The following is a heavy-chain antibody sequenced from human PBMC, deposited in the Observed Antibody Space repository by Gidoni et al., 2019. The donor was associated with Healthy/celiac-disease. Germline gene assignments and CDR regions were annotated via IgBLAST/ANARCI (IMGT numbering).Heavy chain of an antibody. CDR1: GFTFSSYA. CDR3: AKVPDTAMVYFDY. V-gene: IGHV3-23*01. Sequence: EVQLLESGGGLVQPGGSLRLSCADPGFTFSSYAMSWVRQAPGKGLEWVSAISGSGGSTYYADSVKGRFTISRDNSKNTLYLQMNSLRAEDTAVYYCAKVPDTAMVYFDYWGQGTLVTVSS. CDR2: ISGSGGST. D-gene: IGHD5-18*01. J-gene: IGHJ4*02.